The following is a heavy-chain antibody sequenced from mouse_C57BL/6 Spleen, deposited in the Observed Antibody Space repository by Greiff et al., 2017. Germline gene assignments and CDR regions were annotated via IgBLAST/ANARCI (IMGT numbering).Heavy chain of an antibody. CDR3: ARSPYYGSSYFDY. Sequence: QVQLQQPGAELVRPGSSVKLSCKASGYTFTSYWMHWVKQRPIQGLEWIGNIDPSDSENHYNQKFKDKATLTVDKSSCTAYMPLSSLSSEDSAVYYCARSPYYGSSYFDYWGQGTTLTVSS. D-gene: IGHD1-1*01. V-gene: IGHV1-52*01. CDR1: GYTFTSYW. J-gene: IGHJ2*01. CDR2: IDPSDSEN.